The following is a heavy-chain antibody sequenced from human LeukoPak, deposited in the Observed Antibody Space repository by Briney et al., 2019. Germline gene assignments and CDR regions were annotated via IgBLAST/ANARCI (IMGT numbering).Heavy chain of an antibody. D-gene: IGHD4-17*01. J-gene: IGHJ3*02. V-gene: IGHV3-9*01. CDR1: GFNLHDFG. CDR3: VKDISNDFGDSVFAFHI. Sequence: GGSLRLSCATSGFNLHDFGMHWVRQAPGKGLEWVSGVSWDGSLIDYADSVKGRFTISRDNAENSLYLQMNNLRTDDTALYYCVKDISNDFGDSVFAFHIWGQGTMVTVSS. CDR2: VSWDGSLI.